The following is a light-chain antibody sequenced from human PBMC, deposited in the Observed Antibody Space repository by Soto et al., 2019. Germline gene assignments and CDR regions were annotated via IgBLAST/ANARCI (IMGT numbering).Light chain of an antibody. CDR3: QQYNSYPYT. Sequence: DIQMTQSPSTLSASVGDRVTITCRASQSISSWLAWYQQKPGKAPKLLIYKAASLESGVPSRFSGSGSGTEFPLTISSLQPDYFSTYYCQQYNSYPYTFGQGTKLEIK. CDR1: QSISSW. J-gene: IGKJ2*01. CDR2: KAA. V-gene: IGKV1-5*03.